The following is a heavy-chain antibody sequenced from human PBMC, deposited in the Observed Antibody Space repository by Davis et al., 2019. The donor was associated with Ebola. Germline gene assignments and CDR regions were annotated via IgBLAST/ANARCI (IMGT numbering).Heavy chain of an antibody. Sequence: GESLKISCAASGFTFSDYWMHWVRQAPGKGLVWVSRINSDGSHTSYADSVKGRFTISRDNAKNSLYLQMNSLRAEDTAVYYCARDGDDCSGGSCYSMIVVVITFGMDVWGQGTTVTVSS. J-gene: IGHJ6*02. V-gene: IGHV3-74*01. CDR3: ARDGDDCSGGSCYSMIVVVITFGMDV. CDR2: INSDGSHT. D-gene: IGHD3-22*01. CDR1: GFTFSDYW.